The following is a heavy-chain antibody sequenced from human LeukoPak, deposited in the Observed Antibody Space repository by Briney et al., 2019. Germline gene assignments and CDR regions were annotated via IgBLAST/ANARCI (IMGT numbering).Heavy chain of an antibody. Sequence: SETLSLTCTVSGGSISSYYWSWIRQPPGKGLEWIGYIYYSGSTNYNPSLKSRVTISVDTSKNQFSLKLSSVTAADTAVYYCARAPHFIAVAGTPKDNWFDPWGQGTLVTVSS. V-gene: IGHV4-59*12. CDR1: GGSISSYY. CDR2: IYYSGST. J-gene: IGHJ5*02. CDR3: ARAPHFIAVAGTPKDNWFDP. D-gene: IGHD6-19*01.